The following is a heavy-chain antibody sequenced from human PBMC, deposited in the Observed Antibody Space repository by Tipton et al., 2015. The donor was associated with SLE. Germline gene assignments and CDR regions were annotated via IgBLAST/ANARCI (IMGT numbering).Heavy chain of an antibody. Sequence: SLRLSCAASGFTFSSYSMNWVRQAPGKGLEWVSSISSSSSYTNYADSVKGRFTISRDNAKNSLYLQMNSLRAEDTAVYYCARETGWGSGTLAPSGDYYYGMDVWGQGTTVTVSS. V-gene: IGHV3-21*04. CDR1: GFTFSSYS. J-gene: IGHJ6*02. D-gene: IGHD3-10*01. CDR3: ARETGWGSGTLAPSGDYYYGMDV. CDR2: ISSSSSYT.